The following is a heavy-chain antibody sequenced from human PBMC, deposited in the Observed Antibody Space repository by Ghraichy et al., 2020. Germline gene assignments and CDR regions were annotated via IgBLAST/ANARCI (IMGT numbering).Heavy chain of an antibody. CDR3: ARGRYYDRSGYHVDY. CDR2: ISAYNGNT. Sequence: ASVKVSCKASGYTFTSYGISWVRQAPGQGLEWMGWISAYNGNTNYAQKLQGRVTMTTDTSTSTAYMELRSLRSDDTAVYYCARGRYYDRSGYHVDYWGQGTLVTVSS. CDR1: GYTFTSYG. V-gene: IGHV1-18*04. J-gene: IGHJ4*02. D-gene: IGHD3-22*01.